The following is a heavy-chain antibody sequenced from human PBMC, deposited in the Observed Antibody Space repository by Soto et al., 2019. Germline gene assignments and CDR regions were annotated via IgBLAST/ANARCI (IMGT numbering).Heavy chain of an antibody. CDR3: ARGRYCLTGRCFPNWFDS. D-gene: IGHD7-27*01. J-gene: IGHJ5*01. CDR1: GDSISNLDYF. Sequence: NPSETLSLTCSVSGDSISNLDYFWAWIRQPPGQALEYIGYIYKSATTYYNPSFESRVAISVDTSKSQFSLNVTSVTAADTAVYFCARGRYCLTGRCFPNWFDSWGQGAVVTVSS. V-gene: IGHV4-30-4*01. CDR2: IYKSATT.